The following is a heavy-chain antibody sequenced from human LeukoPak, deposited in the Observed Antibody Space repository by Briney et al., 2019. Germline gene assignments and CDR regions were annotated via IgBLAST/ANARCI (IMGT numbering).Heavy chain of an antibody. Sequence: PGGSLRLSCAASGFTFSSYAMSWVRQAPGKGLEWVSAISGSGGSTYYADSVKGRFTISRDNAKNTLYLQMNNLRAEDTAVYYCAKDYSSSWYYFDYWGQGTLVTVSS. V-gene: IGHV3-23*01. D-gene: IGHD6-13*01. CDR1: GFTFSSYA. CDR3: AKDYSSSWYYFDY. J-gene: IGHJ4*02. CDR2: ISGSGGST.